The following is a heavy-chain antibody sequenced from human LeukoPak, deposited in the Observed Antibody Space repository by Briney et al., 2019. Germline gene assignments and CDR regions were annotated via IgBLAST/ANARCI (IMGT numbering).Heavy chain of an antibody. J-gene: IGHJ3*01. V-gene: IGHV4-38-2*01. D-gene: IGHD6-19*01. CDR2: IHHSGST. CDR3: ARSYIAVTGPDTFDV. CDR1: GYSITSGYY. Sequence: SETLTLTCAVSGYSITSGYYWGWIRQPPGKGLEGIGSIHHSGSTYYNPSPKRRATISVDTSKNQFSLKLSTVSAADTAVYYLARSYIAVTGPDTFDVWGQGTMVTVSS.